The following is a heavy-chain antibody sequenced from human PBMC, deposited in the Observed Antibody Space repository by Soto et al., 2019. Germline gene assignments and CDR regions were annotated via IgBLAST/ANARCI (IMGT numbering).Heavy chain of an antibody. Sequence: GSGPTLVNPTQTLTLTCTFSGFSLNTSGVGVGWIRQPPGKALEWLALIYWDDDGRYSPSLESRPTITKDTSKNRVVLTMTNMDPVDTATYYCAHRGYNFGPREFDYWGQGTPVPVSS. V-gene: IGHV2-5*02. CDR1: GFSLNTSGVG. J-gene: IGHJ4*02. D-gene: IGHD5-18*01. CDR3: AHRGYNFGPREFDY. CDR2: IYWDDDG.